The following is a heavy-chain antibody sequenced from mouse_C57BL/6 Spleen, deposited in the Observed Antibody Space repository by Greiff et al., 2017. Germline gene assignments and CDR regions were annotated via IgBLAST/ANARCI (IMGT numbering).Heavy chain of an antibody. CDR1: GYAFTNYL. CDR2: INPGSGGT. CDR3: ARGSSPNAMDY. V-gene: IGHV1-54*01. Sequence: VQLVESGAELVRPGTSVKVSCKASGYAFTNYLIEWVKQRPGQGLEWIGVINPGSGGTNYNEKFKGKATLTADKSSSTAYMQLSSLTSEDSAVYFCARGSSPNAMDYWGQGTSVTVSS. D-gene: IGHD1-1*01. J-gene: IGHJ4*01.